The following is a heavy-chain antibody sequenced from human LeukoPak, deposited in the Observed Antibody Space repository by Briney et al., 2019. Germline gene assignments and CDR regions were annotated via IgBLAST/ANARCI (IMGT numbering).Heavy chain of an antibody. CDR1: GFTFSGSP. CDR3: AKDRGIVVVPTLFDY. CDR2: ISGSGGTT. J-gene: IGHJ4*02. D-gene: IGHD2-2*01. Sequence: GGSLRLSCAASGFTFSGSPMSWVRQAPGKGLEWVSGISGSGGTTRHADSVKGRFTISRDNSKNTLYLQMNSLRAEDTAVYYCAKDRGIVVVPTLFDYWGQGTLVTVSS. V-gene: IGHV3-23*01.